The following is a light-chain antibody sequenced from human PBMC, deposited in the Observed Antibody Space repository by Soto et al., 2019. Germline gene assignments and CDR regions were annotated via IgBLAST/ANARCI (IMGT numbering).Light chain of an antibody. V-gene: IGLV1-51*01. CDR2: DNN. CDR3: GTWDSSLSAYV. J-gene: IGLJ1*01. Sequence: QSVLTQPPSVSAAPGQKVTISCSGSSSNIGNNYVSWYQQLPGTAPKLLIYDNNKQPSGIPARFSGSKSGTSATLGITGLQTGDEDDYYCGTWDSSLSAYVFGTGTKVTVL. CDR1: SSNIGNNY.